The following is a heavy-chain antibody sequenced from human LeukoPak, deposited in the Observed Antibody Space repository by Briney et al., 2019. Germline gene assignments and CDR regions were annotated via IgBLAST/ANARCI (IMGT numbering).Heavy chain of an antibody. D-gene: IGHD1-26*01. Sequence: SGTLSLTCAVSGGSFSSNKWWSWVRQPPGKGLEWIGEINDSESTNYNPSLKSRVTIEIDKSKNQFSLNLSSVTTADTGVYYCAIGSNSAWALLAYWGQGTLVTVSS. CDR2: INDSEST. V-gene: IGHV4-4*02. CDR1: GGSFSSNKW. J-gene: IGHJ4*02. CDR3: AIGSNSAWALLAY.